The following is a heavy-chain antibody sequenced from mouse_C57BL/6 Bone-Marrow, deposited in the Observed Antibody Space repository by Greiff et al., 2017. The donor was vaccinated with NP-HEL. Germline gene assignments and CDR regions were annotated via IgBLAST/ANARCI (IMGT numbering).Heavy chain of an antibody. CDR2: ISSGGDYI. CDR3: TRGRVCRYYFDY. Sequence: EVKLMESGEGLVKPGGSLKLSCAASGFTFSSYAMSWVRQTPEKRLEWVAYISSGGDYIYYADTVKGRFTISRDNARNTLYLQMSSLKSEDTAMYYCTRGRVCRYYFDYWGQGTTLTVSS. J-gene: IGHJ2*01. CDR1: GFTFSSYA. V-gene: IGHV5-9-1*02. D-gene: IGHD6-1*01.